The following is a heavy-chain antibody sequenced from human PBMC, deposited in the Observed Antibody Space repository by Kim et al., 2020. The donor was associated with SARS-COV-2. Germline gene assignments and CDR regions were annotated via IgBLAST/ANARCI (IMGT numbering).Heavy chain of an antibody. CDR1: GFTFGDYA. J-gene: IGHJ4*02. V-gene: IGHV3-49*04. Sequence: GGSLRLSCTASGFTFGDYAMSWVRQAPGKGLEWVGFIRSKAYGGTTEYAASVKGRFTISRDDSKSIAYLQMNSLRTEDTAVYYCTRVWYYYDSSGYYYGDYWGQGTLVTVSS. CDR3: TRVWYYYDSSGYYYGDY. CDR2: IRSKAYGGTT. D-gene: IGHD3-22*01.